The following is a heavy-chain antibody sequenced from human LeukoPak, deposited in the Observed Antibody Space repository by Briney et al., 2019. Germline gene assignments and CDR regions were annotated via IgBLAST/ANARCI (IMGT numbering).Heavy chain of an antibody. D-gene: IGHD5-18*01. V-gene: IGHV4-61*09. CDR2: IFTTGST. J-gene: IGHJ4*02. Sequence: SETLSLTCSVSGGSFNGGSYYWSWIRQPAGKPLEWIGHIFTTGSTSYNPSLRTRVTISEDSSKDQFSLNLKSVTAADTAVYYCASLRGYGRGFDYWGQGTLVTVSS. CDR1: GGSFNGGSYY. CDR3: ASLRGYGRGFDY.